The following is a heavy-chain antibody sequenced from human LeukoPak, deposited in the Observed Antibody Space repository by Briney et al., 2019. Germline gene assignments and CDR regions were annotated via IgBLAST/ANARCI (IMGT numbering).Heavy chain of an antibody. D-gene: IGHD6-13*01. CDR1: VGTFSSYA. Sequence: ASVKVSCKASVGTFSSYAISWVRQARGQGLEWMGGIIPIFGTANYAQKFQGRVTITADESTSTAYMELSSLRSGDTAVYYCARVGSSQLALGSWSRNSAYYYYGMDVWGQGTTVTVSS. V-gene: IGHV1-69*13. CDR3: ARVGSSQLALGSWSRNSAYYYYGMDV. J-gene: IGHJ6*02. CDR2: IIPIFGTA.